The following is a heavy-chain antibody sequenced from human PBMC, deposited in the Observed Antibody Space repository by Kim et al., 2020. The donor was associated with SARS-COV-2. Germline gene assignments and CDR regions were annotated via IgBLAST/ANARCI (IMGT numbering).Heavy chain of an antibody. Sequence: GGSLRLSCAASGFTFSSYWMHWVRQAPGKGLVWVSRINSDGSSTSYADSVKGRFTISRDNAKNTLYLQMNSLRAEDTAVYYCARDAYPRYYDISPPCDYWGQGTLVTVSS. V-gene: IGHV3-74*01. J-gene: IGHJ4*02. D-gene: IGHD3-9*01. CDR2: INSDGSST. CDR3: ARDAYPRYYDISPPCDY. CDR1: GFTFSSYW.